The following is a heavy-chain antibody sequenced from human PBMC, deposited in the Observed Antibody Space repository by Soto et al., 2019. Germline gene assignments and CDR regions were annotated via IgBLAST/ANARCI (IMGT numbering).Heavy chain of an antibody. D-gene: IGHD2-21*02. CDR3: ARGGGIVVVTAPYDH. CDR1: GYTFTSYY. CDR2: INPSGDYT. Sequence: ASVKVSCKASGYTFTSYYMNWVRQAPGQGLEWLGIINPSGDYTTYEQRNLNRITMTRDTSKSTDHIEQGSLTSEDTAVYYCARGGGIVVVTAPYDHWG. J-gene: IGHJ4*01. V-gene: IGHV1-46*03.